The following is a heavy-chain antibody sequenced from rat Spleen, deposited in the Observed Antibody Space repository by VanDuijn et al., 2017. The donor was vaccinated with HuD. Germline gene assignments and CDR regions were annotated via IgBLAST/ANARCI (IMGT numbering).Heavy chain of an antibody. J-gene: IGHJ4*01. CDR1: GFTFSNYG. CDR3: TTDEAGADVMDA. CDR2: IKYDGSST. V-gene: IGHV5-29*01. D-gene: IGHD5-1*01. Sequence: EVQLVESGGGLVQPGRSLKLSCAASGFTFSNYGMAWVRQAPTKGLEWVATIKYDGSSTYHRDSVKGRFTISRDNAKSTLYLQMDSLRSEDTATYYCTTDEAGADVMDAWGQGASVTVSS.